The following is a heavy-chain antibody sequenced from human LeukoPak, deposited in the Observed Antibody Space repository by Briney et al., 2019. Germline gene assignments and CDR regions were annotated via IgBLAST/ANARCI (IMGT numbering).Heavy chain of an antibody. CDR2: IYHSGST. CDR1: GYSISSGYY. J-gene: IGHJ3*02. V-gene: IGHV4-38-2*02. Sequence: SETLSLTCTVSGYSISSGYYWGWIRQPPGKGLEWIGSIYHSGSTYYNPSLKSRVTISVDTSKNQFSLKLSSVTAADTAVYYCARGYYYDSILIWGQGTMVTVSS. D-gene: IGHD3-22*01. CDR3: ARGYYYDSILI.